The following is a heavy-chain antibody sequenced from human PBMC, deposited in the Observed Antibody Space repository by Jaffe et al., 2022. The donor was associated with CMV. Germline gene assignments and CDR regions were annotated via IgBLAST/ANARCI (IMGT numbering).Heavy chain of an antibody. D-gene: IGHD4-17*01. V-gene: IGHV3-23*01. CDR2: IRNSGGTT. CDR3: GRGLYGGKDDY. J-gene: IGHJ4*02. CDR1: GFTFSSYA. Sequence: EVQLLESGGGLVQPGGSLRLSCAASGFTFSSYAMTWVRQAPGKGLEWVSAIRNSGGTTFYADSVKGRFTISRDNSKNTLYLQLNNLRAEDTAIYYCGRGLYGGKDDYWGQGTLVTVSS.